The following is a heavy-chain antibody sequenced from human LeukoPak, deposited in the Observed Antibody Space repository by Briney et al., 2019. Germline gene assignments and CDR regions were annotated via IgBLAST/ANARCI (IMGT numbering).Heavy chain of an antibody. V-gene: IGHV3-7*01. CDR2: IKQDGSER. J-gene: IGHJ4*02. CDR1: GFTFSNAW. D-gene: IGHD6-13*01. Sequence: GGSLRLSCAASGFTFSNAWMSWVRQAPGKGLEWVANIKQDGSERYYVDSVKGRFTISRDNAKNSLYLQMNSLRAEDTAVYYCARGDKGYSSSWYDYWGQGTLVTVSS. CDR3: ARGDKGYSSSWYDY.